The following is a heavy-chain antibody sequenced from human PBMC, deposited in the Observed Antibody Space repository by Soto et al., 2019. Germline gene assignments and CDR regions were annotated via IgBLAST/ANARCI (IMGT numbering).Heavy chain of an antibody. J-gene: IGHJ6*02. CDR3: ARDGDARMTTNPYYYNGMDV. CDR1: GGSLGSYY. V-gene: IGHV4-59*01. D-gene: IGHD4-4*01. CDR2: VFYTGRA. Sequence: EPLSLTCNGSGGSLGSYYWSWIRQPPGKGLEWIGYVFYTGRANYNASLKSRVSISLDTSNYQFSLKLSSVNAADTAVYYCARDGDARMTTNPYYYNGMDVWGPGTTVTVSS.